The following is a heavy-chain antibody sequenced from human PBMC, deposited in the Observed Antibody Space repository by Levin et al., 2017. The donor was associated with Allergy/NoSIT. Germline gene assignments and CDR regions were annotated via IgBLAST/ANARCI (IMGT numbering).Heavy chain of an antibody. J-gene: IGHJ6*02. CDR3: LRRLGLYCSSSSCEGGGKGMDV. Sequence: GESLKISCAASGFTFINYAMSWVRQAPGKGLEWVSGIGGSGGNTYYADSVRGRFTISRDTSKTTLSLLISSLTAGATALYYCLRRLGLYCSSSSCEGGGKGMDVWGQGTAVTVSS. CDR2: IGGSGGNT. D-gene: IGHD2-2*01. V-gene: IGHV3-23*01. CDR1: GFTFINYA.